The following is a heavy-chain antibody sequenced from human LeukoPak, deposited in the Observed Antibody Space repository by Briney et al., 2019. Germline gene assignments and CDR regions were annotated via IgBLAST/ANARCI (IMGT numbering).Heavy chain of an antibody. D-gene: IGHD3-22*01. V-gene: IGHV4-31*03. CDR3: ARDGYYDSSGYHNP. CDR1: GGSISSGGYY. J-gene: IGHJ5*02. CDR2: IYYSGST. Sequence: PSETLSLTCTVSGGSISSGGYYWSWIRQHPGKGLEWIGYIYYSGSTYYNPSLKSRVTISVDTSKNQFSLKLSSVTAADTAVYYCARDGYYDSSGYHNPWGQGTLVTVSS.